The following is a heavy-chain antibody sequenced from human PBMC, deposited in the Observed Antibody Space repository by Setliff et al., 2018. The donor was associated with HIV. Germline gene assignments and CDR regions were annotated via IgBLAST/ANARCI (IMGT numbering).Heavy chain of an antibody. CDR1: GFTFSDSA. D-gene: IGHD1-1*01. CDR3: ARAREGWKPFAFDY. Sequence: GGSLRLSCVTSGFTFSDSAMHGVRQASGKGLEWVGRIGDKSYSYATAYAESVKGRFTISRDESRKTAYLQMSSLTSEDAAVYFCARAREGWKPFAFDYWGQGTLVTVSS. J-gene: IGHJ4*02. CDR2: IGDKSYSYAT. V-gene: IGHV3-73*01.